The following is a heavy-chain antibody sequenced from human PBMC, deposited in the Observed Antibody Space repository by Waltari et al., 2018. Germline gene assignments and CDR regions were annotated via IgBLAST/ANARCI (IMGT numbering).Heavy chain of an antibody. CDR1: GGTFSSYA. CDR3: ARDRSCSSTSCKYNWFDP. Sequence: QVQLVQSGAEVKKPGSSVTVSCKASGGTFSSYAISWVRQAPGHGLEWMGGIIPIFGTANYAQKFQGRVTITADESTSTAYMELSSLRSEDTAVYYCARDRSCSSTSCKYNWFDPWGQGTLVTVSS. J-gene: IGHJ5*02. V-gene: IGHV1-69*12. CDR2: IIPIFGTA. D-gene: IGHD2-2*01.